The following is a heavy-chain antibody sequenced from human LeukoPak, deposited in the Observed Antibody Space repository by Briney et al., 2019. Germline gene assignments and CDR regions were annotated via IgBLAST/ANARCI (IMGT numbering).Heavy chain of an antibody. V-gene: IGHV3-48*03. J-gene: IGHJ4*02. CDR3: ARGYGSGSYYLY. Sequence: PGGSLRLSCAASGFTFSSYEMNWVRQAPGKGLEWVSYISSSSTIYYADFVRGRFTISRDNAKNSLYLQMNSLRAEDTAVYYCARGYGSGSYYLYWGQGTLVTVSS. CDR1: GFTFSSYE. D-gene: IGHD3-10*01. CDR2: ISSSSTI.